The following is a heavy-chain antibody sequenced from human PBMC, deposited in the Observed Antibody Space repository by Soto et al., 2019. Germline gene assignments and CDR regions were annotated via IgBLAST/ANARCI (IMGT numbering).Heavy chain of an antibody. CDR3: VRVVASPGYPDY. J-gene: IGHJ4*02. D-gene: IGHD5-12*01. CDR2: IVPIVDTS. CDR1: GSTFSSYA. V-gene: IGHV1-69*12. Sequence: QVQLVQSGAEVRQPASSVKVSCKTSGSTFSSYAISWVRQAPGQGLEWMGGIVPIVDTSTYAQKFQGRVTITADESTSTAYMELSSLRSDDTAVYYCVRVVASPGYPDYWGQGTLVTVSS.